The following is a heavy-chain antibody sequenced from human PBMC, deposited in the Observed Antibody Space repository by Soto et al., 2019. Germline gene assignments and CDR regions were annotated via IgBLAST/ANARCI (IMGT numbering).Heavy chain of an antibody. J-gene: IGHJ6*02. CDR1: GYSFNSVHF. CDR3: AAAPLSGARFYGMDV. Sequence: SETLSLTCVVSGYSFNSVHFWGWIRQPPGKGLQWIGSLSQNGGTYRNPSLRSRVTLSVDTSKNQFSLKLTSVTAADAAVYYCAAAPLSGARFYGMDVWGQGSAVTVSS. V-gene: IGHV4-38-2*01. CDR2: LSQNGGT. D-gene: IGHD2-2*01.